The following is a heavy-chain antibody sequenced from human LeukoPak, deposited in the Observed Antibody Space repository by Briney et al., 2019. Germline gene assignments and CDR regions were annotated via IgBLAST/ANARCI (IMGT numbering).Heavy chain of an antibody. D-gene: IGHD6-6*01. CDR1: GGSIRSSSYY. CDR2: ISYTGST. Sequence: PSETLSLTCTVSGGSIRSSSYYWGWIRQPPGKGLEWIGSISYTGSTYYNPSLKSRVTISLDTSKNQFSLKLSSVTAADTAIYYCARDFSSSSTVYYYYYMDVWGKGTTVTVSS. J-gene: IGHJ6*03. V-gene: IGHV4-39*07. CDR3: ARDFSSSSTVYYYYYMDV.